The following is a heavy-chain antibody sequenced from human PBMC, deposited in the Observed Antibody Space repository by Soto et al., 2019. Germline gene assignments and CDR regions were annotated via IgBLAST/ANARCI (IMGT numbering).Heavy chain of an antibody. Sequence: KPGGSLRLSCAASGFTFSSYSMNWVRQAPGKGLEWVSSISSSSSYIYYADSVKGRFTISRDNAKNSLYLQMNSLRAEDTAVYYCARGSRGIAVAGNDYWGQGTLVTVS. CDR2: ISSSSSYI. J-gene: IGHJ4*02. V-gene: IGHV3-21*01. D-gene: IGHD6-19*01. CDR3: ARGSRGIAVAGNDY. CDR1: GFTFSSYS.